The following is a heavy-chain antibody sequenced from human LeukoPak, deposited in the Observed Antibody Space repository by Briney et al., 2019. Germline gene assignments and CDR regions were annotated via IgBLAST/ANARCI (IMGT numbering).Heavy chain of an antibody. CDR1: GFTFSSYA. V-gene: IGHV3-30-3*01. CDR2: ISYDGSNK. D-gene: IGHD3-22*01. Sequence: GGSLRLSCAASGFTFSSYAMHWVRQAPGKGLEWVAVISYDGSNKHYADSVKGRFTISRDNAKNSLYLQMNSLRAEDTAVYYCARGRGVNYDSSGYSDFDYWGQGTLVTVSS. CDR3: ARGRGVNYDSSGYSDFDY. J-gene: IGHJ4*02.